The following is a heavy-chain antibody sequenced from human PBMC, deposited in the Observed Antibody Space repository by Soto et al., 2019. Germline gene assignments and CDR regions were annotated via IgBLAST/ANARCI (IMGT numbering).Heavy chain of an antibody. D-gene: IGHD6-13*01. CDR1: GGSFSGYY. Sequence: TSETLSLTCAVYGGSFSGYYWSWIRQPPGKGLEWIGEINHSGSTNYNPSLKSRVTISVDTSKNQFSLKLSSVTAADTAVYYCARDGSSSWYSAWNYYYYYGMDVWGQGTTVTVS. CDR2: INHSGST. CDR3: ARDGSSSWYSAWNYYYYYGMDV. J-gene: IGHJ6*02. V-gene: IGHV4-34*01.